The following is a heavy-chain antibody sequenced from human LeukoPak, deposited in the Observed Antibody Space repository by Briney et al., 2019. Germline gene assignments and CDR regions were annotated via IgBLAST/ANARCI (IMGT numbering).Heavy chain of an antibody. CDR2: VSGSGSST. J-gene: IGHJ4*02. Sequence: GGSLRLSCAASGFTFSSYAMSWVRQAPGKGLEWVSAVSGSGSSTYYADSVKGRFTIFRDNSKNTLYLQVNGLRAEDTAVYYCAKAHYDDYGDRFDYWGQGTLVTVSS. D-gene: IGHD4-17*01. V-gene: IGHV3-23*01. CDR1: GFTFSSYA. CDR3: AKAHYDDYGDRFDY.